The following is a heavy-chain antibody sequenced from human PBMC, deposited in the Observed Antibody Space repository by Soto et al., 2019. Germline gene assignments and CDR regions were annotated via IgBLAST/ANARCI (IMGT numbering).Heavy chain of an antibody. Sequence: PSETLSLTCTVSGGSISSSSYYWGWIRQPPGKGLEWIGSIYYSGSTYYNPSLKSRVTISVDTSKNQFSLKLSSVTAADTAVYYCARHNFDTGNWFDPWGQGTLVTVSS. D-gene: IGHD3-9*01. CDR3: ARHNFDTGNWFDP. V-gene: IGHV4-39*01. J-gene: IGHJ5*02. CDR1: GGSISSSSYY. CDR2: IYYSGST.